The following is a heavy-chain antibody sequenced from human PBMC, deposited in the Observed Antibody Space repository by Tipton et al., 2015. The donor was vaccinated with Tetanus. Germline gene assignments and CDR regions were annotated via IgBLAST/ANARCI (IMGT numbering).Heavy chain of an antibody. CDR3: ARDRRDFAYDSRGFYSPLCYFDN. Sequence: TLSLTCTVSGGSISSDAHYWSWIRQAPGKGLEWLGYISHSGTTNYNPSLMSRVTLSLDTARGQFSLKLTSVTAADAAVYFCARDRRDFAYDSRGFYSPLCYFDNWGQGVRVTVSS. CDR2: ISHSGTT. CDR1: GGSISSDAHY. J-gene: IGHJ4*02. D-gene: IGHD3-22*01. V-gene: IGHV4-30-4*01.